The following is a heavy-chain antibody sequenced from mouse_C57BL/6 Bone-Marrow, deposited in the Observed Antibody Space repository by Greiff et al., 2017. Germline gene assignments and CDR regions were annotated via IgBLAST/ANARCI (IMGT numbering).Heavy chain of an antibody. Sequence: DVKLVESGGGLVQPGGSMKLSCAASGFTFSDAWMDWVRQSPEKGLEWVAEIRNKANNHATYYAESVKGRFTISRDDSKSSVYLQMNSLRAEDTGIYYCTFYDGYYLWFAYWGQGTLVTVSA. D-gene: IGHD2-3*01. CDR3: TFYDGYYLWFAY. V-gene: IGHV6-6*01. CDR2: IRNKANNHAT. J-gene: IGHJ3*01. CDR1: GFTFSDAW.